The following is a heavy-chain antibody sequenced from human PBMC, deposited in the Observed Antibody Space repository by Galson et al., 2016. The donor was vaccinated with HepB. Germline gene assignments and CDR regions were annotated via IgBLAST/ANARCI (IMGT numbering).Heavy chain of an antibody. J-gene: IGHJ6*03. Sequence: PALVKPTQTLTLTCTISGFSLNTGGMSVSWIRQPPGRALEWLAFIDWYDDRYYSTSLKARLTVSKDTSKNQVVLTLTDMDPTDTGTYFCARGDYNYYYMDVWGKGTTVTVSS. CDR3: ARGDYNYYYMDV. V-gene: IGHV2-70*01. CDR2: IDWYDDR. CDR1: GFSLNTGGMS.